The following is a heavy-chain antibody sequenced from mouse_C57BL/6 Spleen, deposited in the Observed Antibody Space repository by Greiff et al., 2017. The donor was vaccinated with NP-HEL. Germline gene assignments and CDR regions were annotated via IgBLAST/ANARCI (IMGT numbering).Heavy chain of an antibody. D-gene: IGHD2-5*01. V-gene: IGHV1-64*01. J-gene: IGHJ4*01. CDR2: IHPNSGST. CDR1: GYTFTSYW. Sequence: VQLQQPGAELVKPGASVKLSCKASGYTFTSYWMHWVKQRPGQGLEWIGMIHPNSGSTNYNEKFKSKATLTVDKSSSTAYMQLSSLTSEDSAVYYCARGRTYYSKEDAMDYWGQGTSVTVSS. CDR3: ARGRTYYSKEDAMDY.